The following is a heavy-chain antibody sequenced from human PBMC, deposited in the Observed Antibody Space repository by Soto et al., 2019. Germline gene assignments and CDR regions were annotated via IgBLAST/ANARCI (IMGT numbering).Heavy chain of an antibody. CDR3: ACCYVGVDNYYGVDV. Sequence: QVYLVQSGAEVKKPGASVRVSGKASGSTFSNFGIAWVRLAPGQGLEWMGWISADSGNTHYGQSFQGRLTMTIDTSTGTASMELRSLTSDDAANYYCACCYVGVDNYYGVDVWGQGTTVTVSS. CDR1: GSTFSNFG. CDR2: ISADSGNT. V-gene: IGHV1-18*04. D-gene: IGHD3-10*02. J-gene: IGHJ6*02.